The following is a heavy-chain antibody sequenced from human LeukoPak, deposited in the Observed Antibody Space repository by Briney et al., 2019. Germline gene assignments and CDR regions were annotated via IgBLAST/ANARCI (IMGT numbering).Heavy chain of an antibody. D-gene: IGHD3-10*02. CDR2: IKQDGSEK. CDR3: AERGITMIGGV. V-gene: IGHV3-7*01. J-gene: IGHJ6*04. CDR1: GFTFSSYW. Sequence: GGSLRLSCAASGFTFSSYWMSWVRQAPGKGLEWVANIKQDGSEKYYVDSVKGRFTISRDKAKHSLYLQMNSLRAEDTAVYYCAERGITMIGGVWGKGTTVTISS.